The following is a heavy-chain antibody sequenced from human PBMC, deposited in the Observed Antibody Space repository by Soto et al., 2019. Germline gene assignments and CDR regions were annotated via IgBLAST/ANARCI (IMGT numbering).Heavy chain of an antibody. V-gene: IGHV3-30-3*01. CDR2: IVPDGSRA. CDR1: GSTLSTYD. CDR3: VRGPSHGAFDI. Sequence: QVQLVESGGDMVQPGRSLRLSCTASGSTLSTYDILWVRQAPGRGLEWVAHIVPDGSRAYYADSVKGRFTISRDNARNTVYLQLDSLRPEDTAVYHCVRGPSHGAFDIWGQGTLVTVSS. J-gene: IGHJ3*02.